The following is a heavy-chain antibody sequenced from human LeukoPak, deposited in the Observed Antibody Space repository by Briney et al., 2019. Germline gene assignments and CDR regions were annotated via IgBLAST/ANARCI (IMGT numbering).Heavy chain of an antibody. CDR1: GYTFTNYY. Sequence: GASVKVSCKASGYTFTNYYIHWVRQAPGQGLEWMGLINPGGDNTDYAQSFQGRVTMTRDTSTSTVYMGLSSLRSEDTAVYYCAGIRDGYNDAYDIWGQGTMVTVSS. CDR3: AGIRDGYNDAYDI. CDR2: INPGGDNT. J-gene: IGHJ3*02. D-gene: IGHD5-24*01. V-gene: IGHV1-46*01.